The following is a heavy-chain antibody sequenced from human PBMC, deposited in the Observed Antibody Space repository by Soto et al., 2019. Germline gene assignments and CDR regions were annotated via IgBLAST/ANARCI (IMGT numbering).Heavy chain of an antibody. CDR3: ARTLDYGQMDV. Sequence: SETLSLTCTVSGDSVRNQYWSWIRRPPGRGLEWIGYIYRSGSTKYNPSLKSRLTISVDTSKNQFSLKLSSVTAADTAVYYCARTLDYGQMDVWGKGTKVTGSS. D-gene: IGHD3-16*01. CDR2: IYRSGST. CDR1: GDSVRNQY. V-gene: IGHV4-4*09. J-gene: IGHJ6*04.